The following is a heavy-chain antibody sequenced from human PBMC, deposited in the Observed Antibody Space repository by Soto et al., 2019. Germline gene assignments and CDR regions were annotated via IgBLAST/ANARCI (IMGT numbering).Heavy chain of an antibody. V-gene: IGHV1-18*01. CDR1: GYTFTSYG. Sequence: ASVKVSCKASGYTFTSYGISWVRQAPGQGLEWMGWISAYNGNTNYAQKLQGRVTMTTDTSTSTAYMELRSLRSDDTAVYYCARDEGPHFGIFGKANDYWGQGTLVTVSS. CDR2: ISAYNGNT. CDR3: ARDEGPHFGIFGKANDY. J-gene: IGHJ4*02. D-gene: IGHD3-3*01.